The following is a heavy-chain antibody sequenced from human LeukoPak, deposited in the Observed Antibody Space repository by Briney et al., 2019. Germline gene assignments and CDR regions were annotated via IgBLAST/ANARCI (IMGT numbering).Heavy chain of an antibody. CDR1: GFTSSSYA. D-gene: IGHD5-18*01. J-gene: IGHJ3*02. CDR3: AKDRYSPAYRAKSRNTAIVSGGPDAFDI. Sequence: PGGSLRLSCAGSGFTSSSYAMSWVRQAPGKGLEWVAAISGSGGSTYYADSVKGRFTISRDNSKNTLYLQMNSLRAEDTAVYYCAKDRYSPAYRAKSRNTAIVSGGPDAFDIWGQGTMVTVSS. V-gene: IGHV3-23*01. CDR2: ISGSGGST.